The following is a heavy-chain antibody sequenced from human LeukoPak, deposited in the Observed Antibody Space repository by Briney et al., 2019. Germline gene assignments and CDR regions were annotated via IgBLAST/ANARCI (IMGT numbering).Heavy chain of an antibody. CDR3: ASTSPGIVVVPAAIDY. CDR2: IYYSGST. D-gene: IGHD2-2*02. CDR1: GGSISSSSYY. J-gene: IGHJ4*02. V-gene: IGHV4-39*01. Sequence: SETLSLTCTVSGGSISSSSYYWGWIRQPPGKGLEWIGSIYYSGSTYYNPSLKSRVTISVDTSKNQFSLKLSSVTAADMAVYYCASTSPGIVVVPAAIDYWGQGTLVTVSS.